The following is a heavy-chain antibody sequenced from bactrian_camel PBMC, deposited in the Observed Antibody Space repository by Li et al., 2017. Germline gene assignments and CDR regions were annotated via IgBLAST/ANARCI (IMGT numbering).Heavy chain of an antibody. J-gene: IGHJ4*01. CDR3: KCRSLGY. Sequence: HVQLVESGGGSVQAGGTLRLSCAASGNPIRSHCVGWFRQAPGKDREFVSDIKPNGDTTYADSVKGRFTISQDKTQNNVYLQMYGLEPEDTGMYYCKCRSLGYWGQGTQVTVS. D-gene: IGHD1*01. CDR2: IKPNGDT. V-gene: IGHV3S53*01. CDR1: GNPIRSHC.